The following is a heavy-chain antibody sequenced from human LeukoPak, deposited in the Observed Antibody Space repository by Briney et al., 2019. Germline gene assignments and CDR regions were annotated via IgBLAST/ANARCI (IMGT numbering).Heavy chain of an antibody. CDR3: GKTTTGYSSGRSPGWPVDY. V-gene: IGHV3-23*01. Sequence: GGSLRLSCAASGFTFNSYAMYWVRQAPGKGLEWVSGIFGSGGSAHYADPVKGLFTISRDNSKNTVYLQMDSLRVEDTGVYYCGKTTTGYSSGRSPGWPVDYWGQGTLVTVSS. CDR1: GFTFNSYA. J-gene: IGHJ4*02. D-gene: IGHD3-22*01. CDR2: IFGSGGSA.